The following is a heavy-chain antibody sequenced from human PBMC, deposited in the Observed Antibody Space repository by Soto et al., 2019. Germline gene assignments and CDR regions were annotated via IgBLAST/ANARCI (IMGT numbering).Heavy chain of an antibody. J-gene: IGHJ5*02. D-gene: IGHD6-19*01. CDR1: GGSFSGYY. CDR2: INHSGST. V-gene: IGHV4-34*01. CDR3: ARGGDSGSSGWYGEEAVPARYNWFDP. Sequence: SETLSLTCTVYGGSFSGYYWSWIRQPPGKGLEWIGEINHSGSTNYNPSLKSRVTISVDTSKNQFSLKLSSVTAADTAVYYCARGGDSGSSGWYGEEAVPARYNWFDPWGQGTLVTVSS.